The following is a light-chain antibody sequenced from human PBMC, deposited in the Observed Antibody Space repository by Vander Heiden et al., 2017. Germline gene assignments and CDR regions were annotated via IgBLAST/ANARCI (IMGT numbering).Light chain of an antibody. CDR1: QSVGNNY. V-gene: IGKV3-20*01. Sequence: EIVLTQSPGTLSLSPGDRATLSCRASQSVGNNYLAWYQQKPGQAPRLLIYGAASRATAIPDRFRGSGSGTDFTLTISRLEPEDFAVYYCQQDDGASWTFGQGTKVEI. CDR3: QQDDGASWT. J-gene: IGKJ1*01. CDR2: GAA.